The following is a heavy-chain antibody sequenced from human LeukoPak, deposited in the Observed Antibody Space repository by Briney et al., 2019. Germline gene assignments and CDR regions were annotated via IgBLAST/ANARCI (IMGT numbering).Heavy chain of an antibody. J-gene: IGHJ4*02. V-gene: IGHV3-33*01. CDR1: GFIFSYYG. D-gene: IGHD3-22*01. CDR3: ARDDDPSGHYSHFGY. Sequence: GGSLRLSCAASGFIFSYYGIHWDRQAPGKGLEWVAVIWSHGNKEDYADSVKGRFTISRDNSKNTVYLQMDSLRGEDTALYYCARDDDPSGHYSHFGYWGQGTLVAVSS. CDR2: IWSHGNKE.